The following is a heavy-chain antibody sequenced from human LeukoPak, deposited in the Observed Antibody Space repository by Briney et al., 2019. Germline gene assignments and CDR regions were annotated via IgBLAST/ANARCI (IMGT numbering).Heavy chain of an antibody. Sequence: GASVKVSCKASGYIFTSYYMYWVRQAPGQGLEWMGIINPSGGSIRYAQKFQGRVTMTRDTSTSTVYMELSSLRSEDTAVYYCARGRNYYDSSRYYYEGDXFDIXXXGTXVTVX. V-gene: IGHV1-46*01. J-gene: IGHJ3*02. CDR2: INPSGGSI. CDR1: GYIFTSYY. CDR3: ARGRNYYDSSRYYYEGDXFDI. D-gene: IGHD3-22*01.